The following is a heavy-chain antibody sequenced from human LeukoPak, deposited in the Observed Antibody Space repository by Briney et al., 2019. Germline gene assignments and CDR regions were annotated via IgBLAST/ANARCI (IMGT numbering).Heavy chain of an antibody. CDR3: ATSTLAVAGVRYYYYGMDV. Sequence: GRSLRLSCAASGFTFSSYAMHWVRQAPGKGLEGVAVISYDGSNKYYADSVKGRFTISRDNSKNTLYLQMNSLRAEDTAVYYCATSTLAVAGVRYYYYGMDVWGKGTTVTVSS. J-gene: IGHJ6*04. CDR2: ISYDGSNK. CDR1: GFTFSSYA. V-gene: IGHV3-30*04. D-gene: IGHD6-19*01.